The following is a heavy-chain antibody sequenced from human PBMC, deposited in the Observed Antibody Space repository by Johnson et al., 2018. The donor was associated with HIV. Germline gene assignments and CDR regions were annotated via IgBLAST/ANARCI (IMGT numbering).Heavy chain of an antibody. D-gene: IGHD1-26*01. J-gene: IGHJ3*02. CDR3: ARWGRWGLGDAFDI. CDR1: GFTVSSNY. V-gene: IGHV3-66*01. Sequence: VQLVESGGGVVQPGRSLRLSCAASGFTVSSNYMSWVRQAPGKGLEWVSVIYSGGSTYYADSVKGRFTISRDNSKNTLYLQMNSLRAEDTAVYYCARWGRWGLGDAFDIWGQGTMVTVSS. CDR2: IYSGGST.